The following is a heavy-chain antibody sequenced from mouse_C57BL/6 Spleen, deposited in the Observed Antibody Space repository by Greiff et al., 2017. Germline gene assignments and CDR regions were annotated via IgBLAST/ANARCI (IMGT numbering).Heavy chain of an antibody. CDR1: GFTFSSYG. CDR3: ARQGELGRPYYFDY. Sequence: EVKLMESGGDLVKPGGSLKLSCAASGFTFSSYGMSWVRQTPDKRLEWVATISSGGSYTYSPDSVKGRFTISRDNAKNTLYLQMSSLKSEDTAMYFCARQGELGRPYYFDYWGQGATLTVSS. CDR2: ISSGGSYT. V-gene: IGHV5-6*01. D-gene: IGHD4-1*01. J-gene: IGHJ2*01.